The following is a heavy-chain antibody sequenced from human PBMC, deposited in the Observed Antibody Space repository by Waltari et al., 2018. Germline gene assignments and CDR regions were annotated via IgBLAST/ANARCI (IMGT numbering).Heavy chain of an antibody. CDR1: GFAFSNYW. D-gene: IGHD3-10*02. CDR2: ISGDGTSI. V-gene: IGHV3-74*01. J-gene: IGHJ6*02. CDR3: ARLMLSHPENGMDV. Sequence: EVQLVDSGGGFFQPGGSLRLSCEASGFAFSNYWIHWVRQAPGRGLEWVSRISGDGTSISNADSVGGRFSISRDNYKNTVYLQIHSLRAEDTAVFYCARLMLSHPENGMDVWGQGTSVTVS.